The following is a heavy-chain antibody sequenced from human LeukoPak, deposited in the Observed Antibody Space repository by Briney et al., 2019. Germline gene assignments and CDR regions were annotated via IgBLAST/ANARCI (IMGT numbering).Heavy chain of an antibody. CDR2: IYYSGST. D-gene: IGHD3-22*01. Sequence: SETLSLTCTVSGGSISSSSYYWGWIRQPPGKGLEWIGNIYYSGSTYYNPSLKSRVTISVDTSKNQFSLKLSSVTAADTAVYYCASFYYYDSSGYIFDYWGQGTLVTVSS. CDR1: GGSISSSSYY. V-gene: IGHV4-39*01. J-gene: IGHJ4*02. CDR3: ASFYYYDSSGYIFDY.